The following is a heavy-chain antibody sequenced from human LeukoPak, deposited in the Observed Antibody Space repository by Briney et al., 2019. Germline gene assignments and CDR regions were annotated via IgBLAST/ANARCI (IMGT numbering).Heavy chain of an antibody. CDR1: GFTFSRFN. J-gene: IGHJ5*02. V-gene: IGHV3-21*04. CDR2: FSSGSSYI. CDR3: ARVVEYCGGDCGRRFDP. D-gene: IGHD2-21*02. Sequence: GGSLRLFCAASGFTFSRFNMNWVRQAPGEGLEWVSSFSSGSSYIYYVDSVKGRFTISRDNAKNSLYLQMNSLRAEDTAVYYCARVVEYCGGDCGRRFDPWGQGTLVTVSS.